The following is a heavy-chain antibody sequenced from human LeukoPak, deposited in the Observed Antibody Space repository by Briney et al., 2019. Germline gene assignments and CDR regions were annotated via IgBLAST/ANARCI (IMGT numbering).Heavy chain of an antibody. Sequence: SETLSLTCTVSGGSISSGDYYWSWIRQPPGKGLEWIGYIYYSGSTNYNPSLKSRVTISVDTSKNQFSLKLSSVTAADTAVYYCARELKVGNTGYYFDYWGQGTLVTVSP. CDR3: ARELKVGNTGYYFDY. D-gene: IGHD2/OR15-2a*01. CDR2: IYYSGST. CDR1: GGSISSGDYY. J-gene: IGHJ4*02. V-gene: IGHV4-61*08.